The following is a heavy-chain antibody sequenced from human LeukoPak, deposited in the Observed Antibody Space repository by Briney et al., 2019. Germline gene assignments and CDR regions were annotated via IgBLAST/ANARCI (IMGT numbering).Heavy chain of an antibody. D-gene: IGHD2-2*01. V-gene: IGHV3-33*01. CDR3: AREGPPPHCSSTSCYVGAFDI. CDR1: GFTFSDYG. Sequence: GGSLRLYCTASGFTFSDYGMHWVRQAPGKVLEWVAVIWYDGSNKYYADSVKGRFTISRDNSKNTLYLQMNSLRAEDTAVYYCAREGPPPHCSSTSCYVGAFDIWGQGTMVTVSS. J-gene: IGHJ3*02. CDR2: IWYDGSNK.